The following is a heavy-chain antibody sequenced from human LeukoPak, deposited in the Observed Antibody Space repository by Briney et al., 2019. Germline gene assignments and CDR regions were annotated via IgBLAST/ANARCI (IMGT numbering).Heavy chain of an antibody. CDR2: INPNSGGT. CDR1: GYTFTGYY. V-gene: IGHV1-2*02. D-gene: IGHD2-2*01. CDR3: AREISCSSTSCPDY. Sequence: ASVKVSCKASGYTFTGYYMHWVRQAPGQGLEWMGWINPNSGGTNYAQKFQGRVTMTRDTSISTAYMELSRLRSGDTAVYYCAREISCSSTSCPDYWGQGTLVTVSS. J-gene: IGHJ4*02.